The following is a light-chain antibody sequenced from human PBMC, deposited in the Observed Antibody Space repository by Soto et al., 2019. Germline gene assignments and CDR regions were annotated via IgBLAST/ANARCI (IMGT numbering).Light chain of an antibody. V-gene: IGLV2-14*01. J-gene: IGLJ1*01. CDR3: SSYTRSSTYV. CDR1: SIDVGGYNY. CDR2: EVS. Sequence: QSALTQPASVSGSPGQSITISCTGTSIDVGGYNYVSWYQQHTGKSPKLMIFEVSNRPSGVYNRFSGSKSGNTASLTISGLQAEDEADYYCSSYTRSSTYVFGTGPKLTVL.